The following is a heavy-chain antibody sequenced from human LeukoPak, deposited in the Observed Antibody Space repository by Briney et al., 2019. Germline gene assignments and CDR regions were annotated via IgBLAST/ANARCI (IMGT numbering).Heavy chain of an antibody. D-gene: IGHD2-2*01. Sequence: SVKVSCKASGGTFSSYAISWVRQAPGQGLEWMGGIIPIFGTANYAQKFQGRVTITADESTSTAYMERSSLRSEDTAVYYCARDLGYCSSTSCYGDSDWFDPWGQGTLVTVSS. CDR1: GGTFSSYA. CDR3: ARDLGYCSSTSCYGDSDWFDP. J-gene: IGHJ5*02. V-gene: IGHV1-69*01. CDR2: IIPIFGTA.